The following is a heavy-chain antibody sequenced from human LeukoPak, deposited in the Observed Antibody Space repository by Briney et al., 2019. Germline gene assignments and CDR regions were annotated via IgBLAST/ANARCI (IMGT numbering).Heavy chain of an antibody. CDR2: IRYDGSNK. V-gene: IGHV3-30*02. Sequence: GGSLRLSCAASGFTFSNYGMHWVRQAPGKGLEWVAFIRYDGSNKYYADSVKGRFTISRDNSKNTLYLQMNSLRAEDTAVYYCAKDPTPGFVVVIAIPDYWGQGTLVTVSS. J-gene: IGHJ4*02. D-gene: IGHD2-21*01. CDR1: GFTFSNYG. CDR3: AKDPTPGFVVVIAIPDY.